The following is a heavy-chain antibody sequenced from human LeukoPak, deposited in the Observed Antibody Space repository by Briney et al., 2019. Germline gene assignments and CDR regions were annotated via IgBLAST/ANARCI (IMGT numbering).Heavy chain of an antibody. CDR2: MNPNSGNT. CDR3: ARSGLPMVRGVIIKSYYYYGMDV. J-gene: IGHJ6*02. V-gene: IGHV1-8*01. D-gene: IGHD3-10*01. Sequence: ASVKVSCKASGYTFTSYDINWVRQATGQGLEWMGWMNPNSGNTGYAQKFQGRVTMTRNTSISIAYMELSSLRSEDTAVYYCARSGLPMVRGVIIKSYYYYGMDVWGQGTTVTVSS. CDR1: GYTFTSYD.